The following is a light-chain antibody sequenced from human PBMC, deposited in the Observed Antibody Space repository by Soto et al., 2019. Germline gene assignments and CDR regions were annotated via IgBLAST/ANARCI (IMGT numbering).Light chain of an antibody. CDR2: EGS. CDR3: CSYAGSSTYV. CDR1: SSDVGSYKF. Sequence: QSALTQPASVAGSPGQSITISCTGTSSDVGSYKFVSWYQQHPGKAPKLMIYEGSKRPSGVSNRFSGSKSDNTASLTISGLQAEDEADYYCCSYAGSSTYVFGTGTKLTLL. V-gene: IGLV2-23*01. J-gene: IGLJ1*01.